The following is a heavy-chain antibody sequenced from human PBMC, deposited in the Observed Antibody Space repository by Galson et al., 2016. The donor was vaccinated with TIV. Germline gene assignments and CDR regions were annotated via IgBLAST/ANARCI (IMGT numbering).Heavy chain of an antibody. CDR2: FDPEDGET. D-gene: IGHD3-22*01. CDR3: ATDILYYYGSSGYS. V-gene: IGHV1-24*01. Sequence: SVKVSCKVSGYTVTELSMHWVRQAPEKRLEWMGGFDPEDGETIYAQKFQGRVSMTEDTFTDTAYMELSSLVSDDTAVYYWATDILYYYGSSGYSWGQATLVTGSS. J-gene: IGHJ4*02. CDR1: GYTVTELS.